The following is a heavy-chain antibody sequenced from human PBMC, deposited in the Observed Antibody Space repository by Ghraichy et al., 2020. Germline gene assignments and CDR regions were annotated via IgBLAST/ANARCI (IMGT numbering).Heavy chain of an antibody. CDR1: GGSISSSSYY. CDR3: VDPTSDAFYI. J-gene: IGHJ3*02. V-gene: IGHV4-39*07. CDR2: LYYSGST. Sequence: SETLSLTCTVSGGSISSSSYYWGWIRQPPGKGLEWIGSLYYSGSTYYNPSLKSRVTISVDTSKNQFSLKLSSVTAADTAVYYCVDPTSDAFYIWCQGTMVTVSS.